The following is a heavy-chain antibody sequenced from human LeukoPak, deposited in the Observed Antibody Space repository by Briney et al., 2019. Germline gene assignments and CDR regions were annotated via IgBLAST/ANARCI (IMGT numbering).Heavy chain of an antibody. Sequence: ASVKVSCKASGYTFINNWMHWVRQAPGQGLEWIGLINPTGTGTLYAQKFQDRVTMTRDTSISTAYMELSRLRSDDTAVYYCARRIAGRLINDAFDIWGQGTMVTVSS. CDR1: GYTFINNW. CDR3: ARRIAGRLINDAFDI. J-gene: IGHJ3*02. D-gene: IGHD6-6*01. V-gene: IGHV1-2*06. CDR2: INPTGTGT.